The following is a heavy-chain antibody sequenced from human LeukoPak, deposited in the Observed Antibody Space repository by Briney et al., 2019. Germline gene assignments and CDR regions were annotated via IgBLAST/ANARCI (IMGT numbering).Heavy chain of an antibody. J-gene: IGHJ4*02. Sequence: ASVKVSCKVSGYTLTELSMHWVRQAPGQGLEWMGWINPNSGGTNYAQKFQGRVTMTRDTSISTAYMELSRLRSDDTAVYYCARASGYNYNFDYWGQGTLVTVSS. CDR1: GYTLTELS. V-gene: IGHV1-2*02. CDR2: INPNSGGT. D-gene: IGHD5-24*01. CDR3: ARASGYNYNFDY.